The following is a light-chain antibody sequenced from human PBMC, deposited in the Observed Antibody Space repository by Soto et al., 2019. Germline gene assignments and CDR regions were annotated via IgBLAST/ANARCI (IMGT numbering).Light chain of an antibody. CDR2: DAS. CDR1: QSVSNY. Sequence: EIVLTQSPATLSLSPGERATLSCGASQSVSNYLAWYQQKPGQAPRLLIYDASNRATGIPARFSGSGSETDFTLTISSLEPEDFAVYYCQQRGNWPITFGQGTRLEIK. J-gene: IGKJ5*01. CDR3: QQRGNWPIT. V-gene: IGKV3-11*01.